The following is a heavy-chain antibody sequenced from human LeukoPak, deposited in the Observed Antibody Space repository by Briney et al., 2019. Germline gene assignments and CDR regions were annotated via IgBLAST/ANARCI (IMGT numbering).Heavy chain of an antibody. J-gene: IGHJ4*02. D-gene: IGHD1-7*01. V-gene: IGHV4-61*02. Sequence: PSETLSLTFTVSGGSISSGSYYWSWIRQPAGKGLEWIGRIYTSGSTNYNPSLKSRVTISVDTSKNQFSLKLSSVTAADTAVYYCARDSPDISPGTTTGYFDYWGQGTLVTVSS. CDR1: GGSISSGSYY. CDR2: IYTSGST. CDR3: ARDSPDISPGTTTGYFDY.